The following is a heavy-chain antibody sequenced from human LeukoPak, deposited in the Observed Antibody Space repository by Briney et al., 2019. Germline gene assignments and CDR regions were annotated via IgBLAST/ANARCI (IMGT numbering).Heavy chain of an antibody. CDR2: INGGNGNT. V-gene: IGHV1-3*01. Sequence: ASVTVSCKASGYTFTDYAIHWVRQAPGQSLEWMGWINGGNGNTKYSQKFQARVTITRDTSANTAYMELSSLGSEDTTIYYCARVISDCTNFNCFKGYFDYWGQGTPVTVSS. CDR3: ARVISDCTNFNCFKGYFDY. J-gene: IGHJ4*01. CDR1: GYTFTDYA. D-gene: IGHD2-8*01.